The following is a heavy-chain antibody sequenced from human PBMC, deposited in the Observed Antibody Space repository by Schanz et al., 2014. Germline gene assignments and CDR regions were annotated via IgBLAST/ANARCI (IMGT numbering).Heavy chain of an antibody. Sequence: EVQLVESGGGLVKPGGFLRLSCAASGFTFSSYSMNWVRQAPGKGLEWVSAISGSGGSTYYADSVKGRFTISRDNSKNTLYLQMNSLRAEDTAVYYCAKGRFGELSAFDIWGQGTMVTVSS. CDR1: GFTFSSYS. CDR3: AKGRFGELSAFDI. D-gene: IGHD3-10*01. CDR2: ISGSGGST. J-gene: IGHJ3*02. V-gene: IGHV3-23*04.